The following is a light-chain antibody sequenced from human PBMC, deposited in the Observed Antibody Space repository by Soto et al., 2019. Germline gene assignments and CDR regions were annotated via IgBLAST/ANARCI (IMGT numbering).Light chain of an antibody. CDR3: QHRSDWPRT. V-gene: IGKV3-11*01. J-gene: IGKJ1*01. Sequence: EIVLTQSPGTLSLSPGERATLSCRASQSVSNNYLAWYQQKPGQAPRLLIYDVSDRAAGIPASFSGSVSGTEFTLPISSLEPEDVAVYYCQHRSDWPRTFGQGTKVDIK. CDR2: DVS. CDR1: QSVSNNY.